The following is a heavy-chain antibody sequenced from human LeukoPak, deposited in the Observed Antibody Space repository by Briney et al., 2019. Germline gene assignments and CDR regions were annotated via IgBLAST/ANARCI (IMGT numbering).Heavy chain of an antibody. CDR1: GFTFSSSA. J-gene: IGHJ6*02. D-gene: IGHD3-3*01. CDR3: ARGTDTKPFWSGYWVDV. CDR2: ISYDESNK. V-gene: IGHV3-30*03. Sequence: PGGSLRLSCAASGFTFSSSAMHWVRQAPGKGLEWVAVISYDESNKYYGDEVKGRFTISRDNSKHTLYLQMSSLRDEDTAVYYCARGTDTKPFWSGYWVDVWGQGTTVTVSS.